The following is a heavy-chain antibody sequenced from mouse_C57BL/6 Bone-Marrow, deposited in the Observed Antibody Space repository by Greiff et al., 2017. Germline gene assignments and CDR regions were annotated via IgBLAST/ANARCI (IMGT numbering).Heavy chain of an antibody. Sequence: VKLQQPGAELVMPGASVKLSCKASGYTFTSYRMHWVKQRPGQGLEWIGEIDPSDSYTNYNQQFKGKATLTVDKSSSTAYMQLSSLTSEDSAVYYCAREYYTWFAYWGQGPLVTVSA. CDR1: GYTFTSYR. D-gene: IGHD2-12*01. J-gene: IGHJ3*01. V-gene: IGHV1-69*01. CDR2: IDPSDSYT. CDR3: AREYYTWFAY.